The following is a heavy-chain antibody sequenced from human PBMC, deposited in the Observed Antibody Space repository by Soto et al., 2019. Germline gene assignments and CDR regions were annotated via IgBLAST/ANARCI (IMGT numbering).Heavy chain of an antibody. V-gene: IGHV1-69*04. Sequence: GASVKVSCKASGYTFTSYGISWVRQAPGQGLEWMGRIIAFNGITNYAQKFQGRVTITADKSTSTAYMELSSLRSEDTAVYYCARTGYSSAGGSYWGQGTLVTVSS. J-gene: IGHJ4*02. D-gene: IGHD6-19*01. CDR1: GYTFTSYG. CDR2: IIAFNGIT. CDR3: ARTGYSSAGGSY.